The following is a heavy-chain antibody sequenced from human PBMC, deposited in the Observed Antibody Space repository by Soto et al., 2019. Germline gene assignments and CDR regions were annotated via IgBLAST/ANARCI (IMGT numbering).Heavy chain of an antibody. CDR2: IYYSGST. CDR3: ASPLYKPPKDAFDI. J-gene: IGHJ3*02. Sequence: QLQLQESGPGLVKPSETLSLTCTVSGGSISSSSYYWGWIRQPPGKGLEWIGSIYYSGSTYYNPSLKSRVTISVDTSKDQFTLKLSSVTAADTAVYYCASPLYKPPKDAFDIWGQGTMVTVSS. CDR1: GGSISSSSYY. V-gene: IGHV4-39*01. D-gene: IGHD1-1*01.